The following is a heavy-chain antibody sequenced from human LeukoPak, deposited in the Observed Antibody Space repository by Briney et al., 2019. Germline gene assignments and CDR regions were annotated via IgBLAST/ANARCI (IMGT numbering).Heavy chain of an antibody. V-gene: IGHV3-21*01. CDR2: ISSSSSNI. CDR3: ANGNRCTSPNCLGYYYFYMDV. J-gene: IGHJ6*03. CDR1: GFTFSSYS. Sequence: GGSLRLSCAASGFTFSSYSMNWVRQAPGKGLEWVSSISSSSSNIYYADSVKGRFTISRDNAKNSLYLQMNSLRAEDTAVYYCANGNRCTSPNCLGYYYFYMDVWGKGTTVTVSS. D-gene: IGHD2-8*01.